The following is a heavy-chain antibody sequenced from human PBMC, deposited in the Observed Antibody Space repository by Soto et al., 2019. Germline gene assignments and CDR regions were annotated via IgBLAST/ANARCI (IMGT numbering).Heavy chain of an antibody. Sequence: TSGTLSLTCTVSGGSISSYYWSWIRQPPGEGLEWIGYIYYSGSTNYNPSLKSRVTISVDTSKNQFSLELSSVTAADTAVYSCARHPGYCSGSNCYGYYTMDVWGQGTTVTVSS. CDR3: ARHPGYCSGSNCYGYYTMDV. D-gene: IGHD2-2*01. CDR1: GGSISSYY. CDR2: IYYSGST. J-gene: IGHJ6*02. V-gene: IGHV4-59*08.